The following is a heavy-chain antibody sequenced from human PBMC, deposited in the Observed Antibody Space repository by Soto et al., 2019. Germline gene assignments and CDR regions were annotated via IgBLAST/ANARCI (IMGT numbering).Heavy chain of an antibody. D-gene: IGHD3-16*01. Sequence: SVKVSCKASGVTFNRQDMRWVRQAPGQGLEWMGGIIPMFGTPHYAEKFQDRVTITADESTGTAYLELSSLTSEDTAVYYCATSEGGDGYSFDYWGPGTLVTVSS. CDR2: IIPMFGTP. J-gene: IGHJ4*02. CDR3: ATSEGGDGYSFDY. V-gene: IGHV1-69*13. CDR1: GVTFNRQD.